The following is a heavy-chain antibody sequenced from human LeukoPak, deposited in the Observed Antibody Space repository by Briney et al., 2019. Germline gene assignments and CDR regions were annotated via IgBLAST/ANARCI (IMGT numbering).Heavy chain of an antibody. J-gene: IGHJ5*02. V-gene: IGHV3-33*06. D-gene: IGHD1-26*01. CDR1: GFTFSKYG. Sequence: PGGSLRLSCEASGFTFSKYGMYWVRQAPGKGLEWVAVIWYDGSDKYYADSVKGRFTISRDNSKNTLYLQMDSLRAEDTAVYYCAKVGGATYISRGWFDPWGQGTLVTVSS. CDR3: AKVGGATYISRGWFDP. CDR2: IWYDGSDK.